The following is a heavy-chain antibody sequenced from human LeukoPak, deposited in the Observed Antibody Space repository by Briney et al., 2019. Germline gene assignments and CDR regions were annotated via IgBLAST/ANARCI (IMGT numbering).Heavy chain of an antibody. V-gene: IGHV3-9*01. D-gene: IGHD3-3*01. J-gene: IGHJ6*03. CDR1: GFTFDDYA. Sequence: GGSLRLSCAASGFTFDDYAMHWVRQAPGKGLEWVSGISWNRGSIGYADSVKGRFTISRDNAKNSLYLQMNSLRAEDTALYYCAKSPSDDFRYYHMDVWGKGTTVTVSS. CDR3: AKSPSDDFRYYHMDV. CDR2: ISWNRGSI.